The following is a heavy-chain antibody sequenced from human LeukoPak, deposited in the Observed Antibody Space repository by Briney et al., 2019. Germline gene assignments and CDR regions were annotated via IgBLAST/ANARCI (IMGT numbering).Heavy chain of an antibody. J-gene: IGHJ4*02. CDR2: IKEDGSDK. CDR3: GGEEFHSADF. CDR1: GFTFSRHW. Sequence: GGSPRLSCAASGFTFSRHWMSWVRQAPGKGLEWVANIKEDGSDKYYVDSVKGRFTISRDNAQNSVYLQMNSLRAEDTAVYYCGGEEFHSADFRGQGTLVTVSS. V-gene: IGHV3-7*01. D-gene: IGHD3-10*01.